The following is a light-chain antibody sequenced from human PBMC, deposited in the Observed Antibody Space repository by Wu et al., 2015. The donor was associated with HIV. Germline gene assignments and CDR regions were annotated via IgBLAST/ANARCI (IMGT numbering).Light chain of an antibody. CDR3: QQYSSSPIT. Sequence: ENVLTQSPGTLPVSPGERVTLSCKASQSVGSNYLAWYQQKPGQGPRLLIYETSTRATGIPDRFGGSGSGTDFTLTISRVEPEDFAVYSCQQYSSSPITFGQGTRLEIQ. CDR2: ETS. CDR1: QSVGSNY. J-gene: IGKJ5*01. V-gene: IGKV3-20*01.